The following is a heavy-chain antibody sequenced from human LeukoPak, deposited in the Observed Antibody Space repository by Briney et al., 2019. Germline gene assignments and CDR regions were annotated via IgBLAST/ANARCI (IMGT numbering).Heavy chain of an antibody. J-gene: IGHJ5*02. CDR2: IIPIFGTA. CDR1: GYTFTSYY. V-gene: IGHV1-69*13. Sequence: GASVKVSCKASGYTFTSYYMHWVRQAPGQGLEWMGGIIPIFGTANYAQKFQGRVTITADESTSTAYMELSSLRSEDTAVYYCARHLDYGDSPDGWFDPWGQGTLVTVSS. CDR3: ARHLDYGDSPDGWFDP. D-gene: IGHD4-17*01.